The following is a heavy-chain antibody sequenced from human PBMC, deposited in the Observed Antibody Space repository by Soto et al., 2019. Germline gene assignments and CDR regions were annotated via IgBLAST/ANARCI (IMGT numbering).Heavy chain of an antibody. Sequence: QVQLQESGPGLVKPSQTLSLTCTVSGGSISSVDYYWSWIRHHPGKGLEWIGYIYSSGSTYYNPSLRSRVTISAYTSKNHFSLRLSSVTAADTAVYYCVRDYDYDTSRNDAFDVWGQGKMVTVSS. D-gene: IGHD3-22*01. V-gene: IGHV4-31*03. CDR2: IYSSGST. J-gene: IGHJ3*01. CDR3: VRDYDYDTSRNDAFDV. CDR1: GGSISSVDYY.